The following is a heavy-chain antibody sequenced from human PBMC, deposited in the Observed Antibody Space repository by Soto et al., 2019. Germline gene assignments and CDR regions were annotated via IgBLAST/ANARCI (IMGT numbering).Heavy chain of an antibody. CDR1: GFTFNNYA. V-gene: IGHV3-23*01. CDR2: ISGSGATT. Sequence: QAGGSLRLSCAASGFTFNNYAMTWVRQAPGVGLEWVSTISGSGATTYYTDSVKGRFTISRDNSKHTLSLQMNSLRADDTAMYYCAKGDRSGGSCYRGFDSWGQGALVTAPQ. D-gene: IGHD2-15*01. J-gene: IGHJ4*02. CDR3: AKGDRSGGSCYRGFDS.